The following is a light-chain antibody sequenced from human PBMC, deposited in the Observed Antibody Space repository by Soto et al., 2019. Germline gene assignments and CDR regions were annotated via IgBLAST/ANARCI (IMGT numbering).Light chain of an antibody. Sequence: VLTQSPGTLSLSPVERATLSCRASQSVDSTYLAWYQQKPGQAPRLLIYGASSRATGIPDRFSGGGSGTDFTLTLSRLDPEDSAVYYCQQYGRSLRTFGQGTKVDI. J-gene: IGKJ1*01. V-gene: IGKV3-20*01. CDR2: GAS. CDR3: QQYGRSLRT. CDR1: QSVDSTY.